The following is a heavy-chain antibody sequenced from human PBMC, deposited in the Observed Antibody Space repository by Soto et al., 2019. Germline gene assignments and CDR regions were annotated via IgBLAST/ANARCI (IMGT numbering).Heavy chain of an antibody. J-gene: IGHJ6*02. CDR1: GFTFSSYA. D-gene: IGHD3-3*01. CDR3: AKGHKYYDFWSGHPPGYYYYGMDV. Sequence: GGSLRLSCAASGFTFSSYAMSWVRQAPGKGLEWVSAISGSGGSTYYADSVKGRFTISRDNSKNTLYLQMNSLRAEDTAVYYCAKGHKYYDFWSGHPPGYYYYGMDVWGQGTTVTVSS. CDR2: ISGSGGST. V-gene: IGHV3-23*01.